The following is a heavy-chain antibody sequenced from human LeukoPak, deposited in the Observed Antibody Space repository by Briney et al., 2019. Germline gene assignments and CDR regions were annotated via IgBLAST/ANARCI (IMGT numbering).Heavy chain of an antibody. D-gene: IGHD6-13*01. CDR1: GFTFSSYW. CDR2: IKQDGSEK. V-gene: IGHV3-7*01. J-gene: IGHJ6*02. CDR3: ARVIPPQQLVYYYYYGMDV. Sequence: GGSLRLSCAASGFTFSSYWMSWVRQASGKGLEWVANIKQDGSEKYYVDSVKGRFTISRDNAKNSLYLQMNSLRAEDTAVYYCARVIPPQQLVYYYYYGMDVWGQGTTVTVSS.